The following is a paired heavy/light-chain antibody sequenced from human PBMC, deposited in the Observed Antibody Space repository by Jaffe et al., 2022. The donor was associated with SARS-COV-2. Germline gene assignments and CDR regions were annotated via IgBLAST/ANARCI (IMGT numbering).Heavy chain of an antibody. CDR2: ITGSGDTA. CDR1: GFTFSCCD. Sequence: EVQLLESGGGLVQPGGSLRLSCEASGFTFSCCDINWVRQAPGKGLEWVSGITGSGDTAHYADSVKGRFTISRDNSKNTLYLQMNSLRAEDTAVYYCAKVSWPNSGRDNWGQGTLVTVSS. J-gene: IGHJ4*02. V-gene: IGHV3-23*01. D-gene: IGHD6-19*01. CDR3: AKVSWPNSGRDN.
Light chain of an antibody. V-gene: IGKV1-5*03. CDR2: KAS. J-gene: IGKJ1*01. CDR1: QSISTW. Sequence: DIQMTQSPSTLSASVGDRVTLTCRASQSISTWLAWYQQKPGKAPKLLIYKASSLESGVPLRFSGSVSGTEFTLTISSLQPDDFAAYYCQQYNVYPWTFGQGTRVEIK. CDR3: QQYNVYPWT.